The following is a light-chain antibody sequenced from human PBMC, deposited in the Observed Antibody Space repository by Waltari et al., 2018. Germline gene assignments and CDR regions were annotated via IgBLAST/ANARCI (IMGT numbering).Light chain of an antibody. CDR3: QNYNNAPFT. CDR1: QGIRDY. Sequence: TCRARQGIRDYVAWYQQKSGKGPKLLIYAASTLQSGVPSRFSGSGSGTDFTLTISSLQPEDVATYYCQNYNNAPFTFGPGTKVDIK. J-gene: IGKJ3*01. CDR2: AAS. V-gene: IGKV1-27*01.